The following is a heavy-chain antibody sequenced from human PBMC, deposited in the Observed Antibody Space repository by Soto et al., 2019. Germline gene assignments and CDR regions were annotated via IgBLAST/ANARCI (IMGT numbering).Heavy chain of an antibody. CDR3: ARQKLMGATTCFDI. Sequence: PEKLPLPCTDSGGSIVRCNYYWPRIHQSPEMGLQWLGTIYHGGSTFHNPSFKSRVCRSVVTSRNHVSLCRSSVTVADTALYHCARQKLMGATTCFDIWGRGDMVTVS. CDR1: GGSIVRCNYY. CDR2: IYHGGST. D-gene: IGHD1-26*01. J-gene: IGHJ4*02. V-gene: IGHV4-39*01.